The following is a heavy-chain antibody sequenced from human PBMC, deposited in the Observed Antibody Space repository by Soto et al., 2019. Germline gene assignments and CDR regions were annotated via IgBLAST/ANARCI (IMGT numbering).Heavy chain of an antibody. V-gene: IGHV4-34*01. CDR2: VNHGGST. D-gene: IGHD3-3*01. Sequence: QVQLQQWGAGLLKPSETLSLTCPVNGGSFSDYYWTWICQPPGKGLEWIGEVNHGGSTHYNPSLKSRVSISVDTSKKQFSLNLTFVTAADTAVYYCAREWWSGSLIGGSLGGEGTLVTVSS. J-gene: IGHJ4*02. CDR1: GGSFSDYY. CDR3: AREWWSGSLIGGSL.